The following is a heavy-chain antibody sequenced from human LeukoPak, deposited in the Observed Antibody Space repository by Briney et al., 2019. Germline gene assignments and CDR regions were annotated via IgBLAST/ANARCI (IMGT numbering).Heavy chain of an antibody. Sequence: PSETLSLTCSVSGGSINSYYWSWIRQPPGKGLEWIGYIFYSGSTNYNPSLKSRVTISVDTSKNQFSLKLTSVTAADTAVYYCARDDSSSSYWGQGTLVTVSS. CDR2: IFYSGST. CDR3: ARDDSSSSY. CDR1: GGSINSYY. D-gene: IGHD6-6*01. J-gene: IGHJ4*02. V-gene: IGHV4-59*01.